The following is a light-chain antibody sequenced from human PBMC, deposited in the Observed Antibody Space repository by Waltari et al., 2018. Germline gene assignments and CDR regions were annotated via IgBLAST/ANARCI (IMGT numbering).Light chain of an antibody. CDR2: VHSDGTH. J-gene: IGLJ2*01. CDR1: SGPSRYA. V-gene: IGLV4-69*01. Sequence: QLALTQSPSASASLGASVQLTCTLGSGPSRYAIAGHQQQPDTGPRCLMKVHSDGTHNKMDGIPDRFSGSSSGAERYLTISSLQSEDEADYYCQTWATGTWEFGGGTKLTVL. CDR3: QTWATGTWE.